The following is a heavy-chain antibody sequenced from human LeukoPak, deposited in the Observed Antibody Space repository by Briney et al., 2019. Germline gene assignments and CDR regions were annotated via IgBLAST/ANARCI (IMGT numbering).Heavy chain of an antibody. V-gene: IGHV4-59*01. CDR3: ARHISSGGTYAHFDY. CDR1: GGSISISY. CDR2: IYHRGNT. Sequence: PSETLSLTCTVTGGSISISYWSWIRQPPGKGLEWIGYIYHRGNTNYIPSLKSRVTISVDTSKNQFSLNLTSVTAADTAVYYCARHISSGGTYAHFDYWGQGTLVTVSS. J-gene: IGHJ4*02. D-gene: IGHD1-26*01.